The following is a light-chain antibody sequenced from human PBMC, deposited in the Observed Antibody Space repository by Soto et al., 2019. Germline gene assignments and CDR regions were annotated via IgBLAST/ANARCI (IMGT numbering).Light chain of an antibody. CDR3: QQINSYPFT. J-gene: IGKJ3*01. CDR2: AAS. CDR1: QGISSY. Sequence: IQLTQSPSSLSASVGARVTITCRASQGISSYLAWYQQKPGQAPRLLIYAASTLQGGVPSRFSGTGSGTDFTLTVRRLQPEDFATYYCQQINSYPFTFGPGTKVDIK. V-gene: IGKV1-9*01.